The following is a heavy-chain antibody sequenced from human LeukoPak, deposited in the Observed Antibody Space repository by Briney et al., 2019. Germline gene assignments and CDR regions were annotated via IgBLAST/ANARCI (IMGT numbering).Heavy chain of an antibody. V-gene: IGHV3-30*02. CDR3: AKDPVAGAPAYYFDN. J-gene: IGHJ4*02. CDR1: GFTFNSYG. D-gene: IGHD6-19*01. CDR2: LRYDGRNQ. Sequence: GGSLRLSCVASGFTFNSYGMNWVRQAPGKELEWVSFLRYDGRNQHYADSVGGRFTVSRDNPNNPLYLQMNSLRPEDTAVYYCAKDPVAGAPAYYFDNWGQGTLVTVSS.